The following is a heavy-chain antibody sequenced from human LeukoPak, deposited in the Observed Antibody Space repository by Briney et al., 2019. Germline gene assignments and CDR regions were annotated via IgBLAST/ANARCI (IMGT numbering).Heavy chain of an antibody. D-gene: IGHD4-17*01. J-gene: IGHJ4*02. CDR2: INPNSGGT. CDR3: AKYKSYGDRAFDY. CDR1: GYTFTRYY. V-gene: IGHV1-2*06. Sequence: AASVKVSCKASGYTFTRYYMHWVRQAPGQGLEWMGQINPNSGGTNYAQKSQGRVTMTTPTSISTAYMELSTLRSDPTAVYYCAKYKSYGDRAFDYSGPGTLVTVSS.